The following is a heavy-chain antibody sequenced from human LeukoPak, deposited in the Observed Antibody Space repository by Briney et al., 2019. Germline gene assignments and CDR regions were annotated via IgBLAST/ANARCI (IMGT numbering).Heavy chain of an antibody. V-gene: IGHV3-30*02. D-gene: IGHD3-22*01. CDR2: IRYDGSNK. Sequence: GGSLRLSCAASGFTFSSYGMHWVRQAPGKGLEWVAFIRYDGSNKYYADSVKGRFTISRDNSKNTLYLQMNSLRAEDTAVYYCARTWLLQYYFDYWGQGTLVTVSS. J-gene: IGHJ4*02. CDR3: ARTWLLQYYFDY. CDR1: GFTFSSYG.